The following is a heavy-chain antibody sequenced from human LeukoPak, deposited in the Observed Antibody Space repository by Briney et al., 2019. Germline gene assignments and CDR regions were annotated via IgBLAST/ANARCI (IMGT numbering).Heavy chain of an antibody. J-gene: IGHJ4*02. CDR3: ARGPNSNWSGLDF. CDR1: GFTFSSSW. V-gene: IGHV3-74*01. Sequence: PGGSLRLSCAVSGFTFSSSWMHWVRQAPGKGLVWVSHIKTDGSTTAYADSVKGRFTISRDNAKNTLYLQVNNLRAEDTAVYYCARGPNSNWSGLDFWGQGALLTVSS. D-gene: IGHD6-6*01. CDR2: IKTDGSTT.